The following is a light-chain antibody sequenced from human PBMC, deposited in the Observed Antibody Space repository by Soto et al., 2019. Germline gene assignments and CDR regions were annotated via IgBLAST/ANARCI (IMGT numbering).Light chain of an antibody. CDR1: QGISNH. CDR3: QQFYRYPLA. J-gene: IGKJ3*01. V-gene: IGKV1-9*01. CDR2: YAS. Sequence: DIQLTQSPSFLSASVGDRVTITCRASQGISNHFAWYQQKPGNAPRLLIYYASTLQSGVPSRFSGSGSGTEFALTISSLQPEDFATCCCQQFYRYPLAFGPGTKVDV.